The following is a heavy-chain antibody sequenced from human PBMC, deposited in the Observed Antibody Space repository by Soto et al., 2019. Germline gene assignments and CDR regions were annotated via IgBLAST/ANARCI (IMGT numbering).Heavy chain of an antibody. CDR1: GYTLTELS. Sequence: ASVKVSCKVSGYTLTELSMHWVRQAPGKGLEWMGGFDPEDGETIYAQKFQCRVTMTEDTSTDTAYMELSSLRSEDTAVYYCATDNPGGATLYNWFAPWGQGTLVTVSS. J-gene: IGHJ5*02. V-gene: IGHV1-24*01. CDR2: FDPEDGET. CDR3: ATDNPGGATLYNWFAP. D-gene: IGHD1-26*01.